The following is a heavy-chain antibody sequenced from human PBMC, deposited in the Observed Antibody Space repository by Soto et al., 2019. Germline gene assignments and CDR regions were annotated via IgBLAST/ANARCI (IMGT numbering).Heavy chain of an antibody. D-gene: IGHD3-10*01. CDR1: GFTVSSNY. J-gene: IGHJ3*02. Sequence: GGSLRLSCAASGFTVSSNYMSWVRQAPGKGLEWVSVIYSGGSTYYADSVKGRFTISRDNSKNTLYLQMNSLRAEDTAVYYCASPLWFGEPHDDAFDIWGQGTMVTVSS. CDR3: ASPLWFGEPHDDAFDI. CDR2: IYSGGST. V-gene: IGHV3-53*01.